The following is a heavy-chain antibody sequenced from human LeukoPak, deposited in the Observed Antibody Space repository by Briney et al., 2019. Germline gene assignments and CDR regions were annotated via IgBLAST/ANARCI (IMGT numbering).Heavy chain of an antibody. CDR1: SYTFTRYG. Sequence: ASVKVSCKASSYTFTRYGISWVRQAPGQGLEWMGWISGSNGNTNYAQKFQGRVTMTSDTSISTAYMELSRLRSDDTAVYYCARGKTTVYCGGDCYAFDYWGQGSLVTVSS. D-gene: IGHD2-21*02. CDR3: ARGKTTVYCGGDCYAFDY. CDR2: ISGSNGNT. V-gene: IGHV1-18*01. J-gene: IGHJ4*02.